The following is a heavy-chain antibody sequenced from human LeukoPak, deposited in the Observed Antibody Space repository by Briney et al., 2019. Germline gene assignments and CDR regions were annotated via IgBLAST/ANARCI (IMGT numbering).Heavy chain of an antibody. CDR1: GFTFGSYG. J-gene: IGHJ4*02. Sequence: PGGSLRLSCAASGFTFGSYGMSWVRQAPGKGLEWVSAISGSGGSTYYADSVKGRFTISRDNSKNTLYLQMNSLRAEDTAVYYCAKDTVAAVAVPYWGQGTLVTVSS. D-gene: IGHD6-19*01. CDR3: AKDTVAAVAVPY. CDR2: ISGSGGST. V-gene: IGHV3-23*01.